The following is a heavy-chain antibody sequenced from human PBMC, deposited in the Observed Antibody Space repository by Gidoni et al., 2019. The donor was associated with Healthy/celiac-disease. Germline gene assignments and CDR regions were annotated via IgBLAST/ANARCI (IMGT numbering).Heavy chain of an antibody. CDR2: ISSSSSYL. CDR1: GFTFSSYS. J-gene: IGHJ3*01. CDR3: AGRTGDE. D-gene: IGHD7-27*01. Sequence: EVQLVESGGGLVKTGGSLRLSYEASGFTFSSYSMNWVRHAPGKGLEWVSSISSSSSYLYYADSVTGRFTISRDNAKNSLYLQMNSLRAEDTAVYYCAGRTGDEWGQGTMVTVSS. V-gene: IGHV3-21*01.